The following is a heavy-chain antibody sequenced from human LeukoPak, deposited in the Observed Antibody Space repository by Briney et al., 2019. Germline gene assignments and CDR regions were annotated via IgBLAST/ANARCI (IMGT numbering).Heavy chain of an antibody. D-gene: IGHD4-17*01. CDR3: ARDLWTTVTTGY. CDR1: GDTFTSYG. J-gene: IGHJ4*02. V-gene: IGHV1-18*01. Sequence: ASVKVSCKASGDTFTSYGISWVRQAPGQGLEWMGWISAYNGNTNYAQKLQGRVTMTTDTSTSTAYMELRSLRSDDTAVYYCARDLWTTVTTGYWGQGTLVTVSS. CDR2: ISAYNGNT.